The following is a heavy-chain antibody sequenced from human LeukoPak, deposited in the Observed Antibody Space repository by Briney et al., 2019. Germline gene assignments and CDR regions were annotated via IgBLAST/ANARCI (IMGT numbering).Heavy chain of an antibody. Sequence: GSLRLSCAASGFTFSSYAMSWVRQAPGKGLEWVSGIRGSGGSTYYADSVKGRFTISRDKSKNTLYLQMNSLRAEDTAVYYCAKDRIVVVPAAGEDWFDPWGQGTLVTVSS. CDR3: AKDRIVVVPAAGEDWFDP. CDR1: GFTFSSYA. J-gene: IGHJ5*02. CDR2: IRGSGGST. D-gene: IGHD2-2*01. V-gene: IGHV3-23*01.